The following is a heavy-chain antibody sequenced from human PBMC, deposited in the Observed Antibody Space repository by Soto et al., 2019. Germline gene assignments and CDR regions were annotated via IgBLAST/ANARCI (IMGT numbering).Heavy chain of an antibody. CDR1: GHSFTSYW. CDR2: IDPSDSYT. Sequence: GESLKISCKGSGHSFTSYWISWVRQMPGKGLEWMGRIDPSDSYTNYSPSLQGHVTISADKSISTAYLQWSSLKASDTAMYYFARQGSGSYSPSYYYGMDVWGQGTTVTVSS. J-gene: IGHJ6*02. D-gene: IGHD1-26*01. V-gene: IGHV5-10-1*01. CDR3: ARQGSGSYSPSYYYGMDV.